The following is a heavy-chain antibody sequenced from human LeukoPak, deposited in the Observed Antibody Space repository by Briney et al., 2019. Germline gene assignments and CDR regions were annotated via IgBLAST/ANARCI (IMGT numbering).Heavy chain of an antibody. CDR2: IYYSGST. CDR1: GGSISSGGYY. V-gene: IGHV4-31*03. CDR3: ASESTYRYNY. D-gene: IGHD5-18*01. Sequence: PSETLSLTCTVSGGSISSGGYYWSWIRQHPGKGLEWIGYIYYSGSTYYKPSLKSRVTMSVDTSKNQFSLKLSSVTAADTAVYYCASESTYRYNYWGQGTLVTVSS. J-gene: IGHJ4*02.